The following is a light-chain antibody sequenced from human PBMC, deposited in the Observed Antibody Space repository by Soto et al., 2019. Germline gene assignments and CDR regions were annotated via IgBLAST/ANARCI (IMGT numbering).Light chain of an antibody. J-gene: IGKJ1*01. CDR3: QQYNIWPRT. Sequence: EIVMTQSPATLSVSPGERATLSCRASQSVSSNLAWYQQKPGQAPRLLISGASTRATDIPARFSGSGSGTEFTLTISSLQSEDFALYYCQQYNIWPRTFGQGTKVDIK. CDR1: QSVSSN. V-gene: IGKV3-15*01. CDR2: GAS.